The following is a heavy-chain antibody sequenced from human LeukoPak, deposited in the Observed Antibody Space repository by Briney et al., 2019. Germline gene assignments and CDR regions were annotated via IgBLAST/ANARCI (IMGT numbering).Heavy chain of an antibody. CDR1: GYTFTSYG. J-gene: IGHJ4*02. CDR2: ISAYNGNK. CDR3: ARVGSGSYYNDY. Sequence: ASVKVSCKAPGYTFTSYGISWVRPAPGQGLEWMGWISAYNGNKNYAQKLQGSVTITKDTSTSTAYMELRSLRSDDSGVYYCARVGSGSYYNDYWGRGTLVTVSS. V-gene: IGHV1-18*01. D-gene: IGHD1-26*01.